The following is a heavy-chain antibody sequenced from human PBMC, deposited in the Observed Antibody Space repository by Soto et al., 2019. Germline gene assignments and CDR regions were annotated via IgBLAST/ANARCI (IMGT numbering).Heavy chain of an antibody. CDR2: VYWDDDK. CDR1: GFSLNSRGVG. D-gene: IGHD3-9*01. Sequence: QITLRESGPALVKPTQTLTLTCTFSGFSLNSRGVGVGWVRQPPGKALEWLAIVYWDDDKRYRPSLRSRLSIRKATPKHQVVLTLTNTDPVDTATYYCVHRGPVDETGMGFDFWGQGSLVTVSS. CDR3: VHRGPVDETGMGFDF. J-gene: IGHJ4*02. V-gene: IGHV2-5*02.